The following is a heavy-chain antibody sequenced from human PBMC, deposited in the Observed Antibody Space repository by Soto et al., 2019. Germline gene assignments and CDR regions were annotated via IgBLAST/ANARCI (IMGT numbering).Heavy chain of an antibody. CDR2: IFDSGSD. CDR1: GGSINSASYY. V-gene: IGHV4-31*03. J-gene: IGHJ4*02. CDR3: ARLRDYYHTSGYPQGFYFDY. D-gene: IGHD3-22*01. Sequence: SETLSLTCSVSGGSINSASYYWSWVRHRPGKGRDGIGHIFDSGSDYYNAFRKNRLSISVDTSKNQFSLKLNSVTAADTAVYYCARLRDYYHTSGYPQGFYFDYWGQGTLVTVSS.